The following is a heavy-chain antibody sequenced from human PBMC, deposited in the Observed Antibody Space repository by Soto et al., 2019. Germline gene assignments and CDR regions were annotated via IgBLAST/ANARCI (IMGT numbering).Heavy chain of an antibody. CDR3: ARLVASETGYGMDV. CDR1: GFIFSSHN. CDR2: ITGSSSYI. V-gene: IGHV3-21*06. D-gene: IGHD3-9*01. Sequence: PGGSLRLSCAASGFIFSSHNMNWVRQAPGKGLEWVSSITGSSSYIFYADSVKGRFTISRDNAKNTVYLQMNSLRAEDTGVYYCARLVASETGYGMDVWGQGTTVTVSS. J-gene: IGHJ6*02.